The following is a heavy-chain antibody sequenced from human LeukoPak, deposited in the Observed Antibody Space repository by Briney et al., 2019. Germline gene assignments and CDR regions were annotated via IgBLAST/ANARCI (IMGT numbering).Heavy chain of an antibody. J-gene: IGHJ6*02. Sequence: ASVKVSCKASGYTFTSYAMNWVRQAPGQGLEWMGWINTNTGNPTYAQGFTGRFVFSLDTSVSTAYLQISSLKAEDTAVYYCARVKSSSWYYYYGMDVWGQGTTVTVSS. V-gene: IGHV7-4-1*02. CDR1: GYTFTSYA. CDR3: ARVKSSSWYYYYGMDV. CDR2: INTNTGNP. D-gene: IGHD6-13*01.